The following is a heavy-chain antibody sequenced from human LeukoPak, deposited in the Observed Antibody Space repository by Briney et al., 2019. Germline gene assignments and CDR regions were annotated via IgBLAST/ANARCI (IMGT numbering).Heavy chain of an antibody. CDR1: GYTFADYY. Sequence: ASVKVSCKASGYTFADYYLHWVRQAPGQGLEWMGWINPNDGGTKYALKFQGRVTMTRDTSISTAYMELIRLRFDDTAVFYCARDDPYDVLSGYDYWGQGTLVTVSS. J-gene: IGHJ4*02. CDR3: ARDDPYDVLSGYDY. D-gene: IGHD3-3*01. V-gene: IGHV1-2*02. CDR2: INPNDGGT.